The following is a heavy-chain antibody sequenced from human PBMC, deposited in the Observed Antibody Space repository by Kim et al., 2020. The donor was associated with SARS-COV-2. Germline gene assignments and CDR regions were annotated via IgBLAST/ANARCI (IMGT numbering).Heavy chain of an antibody. J-gene: IGHJ4*02. D-gene: IGHD6-13*01. CDR2: ITSSSSHL. V-gene: IGHV3-21*01. Sequence: GGSLRLSCAASGFTFSTYSFNWVRQAPGKGLEWVSSITSSSSHLYYADSVKGRFTISRDNAKNSLYLQMNSLRAEDTAVYYCAVTVASALDHWGQGTLVTVSS. CDR1: GFTFSTYS. CDR3: AVTVASALDH.